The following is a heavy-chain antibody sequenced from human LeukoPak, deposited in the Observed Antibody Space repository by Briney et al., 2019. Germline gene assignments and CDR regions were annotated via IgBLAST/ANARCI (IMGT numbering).Heavy chain of an antibody. CDR2: ISSSSSYK. CDR3: VRDNRDAFDI. V-gene: IGHV3-21*01. J-gene: IGHJ3*02. CDR1: GFIFNSYS. Sequence: PGGSLRLSCAASGFIFNSYSMNWVRQAPGKGLEWVSAISSSSSYKFNADSVKGRFTISRDNARNLLYLQMNSLRAEDTAVYSCVRDNRDAFDIWGQGTMVTVSS.